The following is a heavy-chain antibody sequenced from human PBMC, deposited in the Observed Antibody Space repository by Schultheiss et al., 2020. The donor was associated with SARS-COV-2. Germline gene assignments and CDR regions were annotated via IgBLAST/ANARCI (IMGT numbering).Heavy chain of an antibody. J-gene: IGHJ4*02. V-gene: IGHV3-30-3*01. CDR2: ISYDGSNK. D-gene: IGHD2-2*01. CDR1: GFTFSTYA. Sequence: GESLKISCAASGFTFSTYAMHWVRQAPGKGLEWVAVISYDGSNKYYADSVKGRFTISRDNSKNTLYLQMNSLRAEDTAVYYCARGPVFIVVVPAALDYWGQGTLVTVSS. CDR3: ARGPVFIVVVPAALDY.